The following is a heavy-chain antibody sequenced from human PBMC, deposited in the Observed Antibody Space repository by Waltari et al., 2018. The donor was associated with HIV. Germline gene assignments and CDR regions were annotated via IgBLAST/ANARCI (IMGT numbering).Heavy chain of an antibody. CDR1: GFTFRSYG. CDR2: IWYDGSKK. Sequence: QVQLVESGGGVVTPGRCLRPSWAVHGFTFRSYGMHWVRRAPGKGLEWVAVIWYDGSKKYYADSVKGRFTISRDNSKNTLYLQMNSLRDEDTAVYYCARGVHDFYYGMDVWGQGTSVTVSS. V-gene: IGHV3-33*01. J-gene: IGHJ6*02. CDR3: ARGVHDFYYGMDV.